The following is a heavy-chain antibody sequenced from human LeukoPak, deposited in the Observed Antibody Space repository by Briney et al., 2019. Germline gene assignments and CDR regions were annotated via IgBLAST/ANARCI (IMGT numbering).Heavy chain of an antibody. J-gene: IGHJ4*02. CDR3: AKVSGSSAWYHYFDY. CDR1: GFTFSSYA. V-gene: IGHV3-23*01. D-gene: IGHD6-19*01. Sequence: GGSLRLSCAASGFTFSSYAMTWVRQAPGKGLEWVSIIRGSGGSTYYADSVKGRFTISRDNSKNTLYLQMNSLRAEDTAVYFCAKVSGSSAWYHYFDYWGQGTLVTVSS. CDR2: IRGSGGST.